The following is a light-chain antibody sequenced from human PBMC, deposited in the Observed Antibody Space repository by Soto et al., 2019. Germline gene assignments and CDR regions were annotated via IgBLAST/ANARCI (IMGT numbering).Light chain of an antibody. V-gene: IGLV1-40*01. J-gene: IGLJ2*01. CDR3: ESWDDSLSGVL. Sequence: QSVLTQPPSVSGAPGQTVAISCTGSSSNIGPGFDVHWYQQLPGTAPKLLIYSNSQRPSGVPDRFSGSKSGTSASLASLAIRGLRSEDEGDYFCESWDDSLSGVLFGGGTKVTVL. CDR2: SNS. CDR1: SSNIGPGFD.